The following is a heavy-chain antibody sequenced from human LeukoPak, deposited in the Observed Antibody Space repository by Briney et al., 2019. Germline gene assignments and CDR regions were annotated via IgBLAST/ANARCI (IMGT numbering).Heavy chain of an antibody. CDR3: AREHTSPYYDILTGSRSPDY. CDR1: GFSFSPYS. Sequence: GGSLRLSCVASGFSFSPYSLSWLRQAPGKGLEWVSYIDSSGGTIYYADSVRGRFTISGDNAKNSLYLQVNSLRAEDTAVYYCAREHTSPYYDILTGSRSPDYWGQGTLVTVSS. D-gene: IGHD3-9*01. CDR2: IDSSGGTI. V-gene: IGHV3-48*04. J-gene: IGHJ4*02.